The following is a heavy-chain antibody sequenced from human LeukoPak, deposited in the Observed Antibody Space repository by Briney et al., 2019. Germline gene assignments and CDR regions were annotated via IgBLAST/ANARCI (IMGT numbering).Heavy chain of an antibody. CDR3: ARIVVVPAAMRGYYYDYGMDV. CDR2: INHSGST. J-gene: IGHJ6*04. Sequence: SETLSLTCAIYGGSFSGYYWSWIRQSAGKGLEWIGEINHSGSTNYNPSLKSRVTISVDTSKNQFSLKLSSVTAADTAVYYCARIVVVPAAMRGYYYDYGMDVWGKGTTITVSS. V-gene: IGHV4-34*01. CDR1: GGSFSGYY. D-gene: IGHD2-2*01.